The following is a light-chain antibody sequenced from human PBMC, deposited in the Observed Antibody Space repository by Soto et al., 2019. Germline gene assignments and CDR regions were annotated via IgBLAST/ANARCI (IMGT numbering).Light chain of an antibody. V-gene: IGLV2-14*03. J-gene: IGLJ2*01. CDR3: TSWTTSTTMI. Sequence: QSALTQPASVSGSPGQSITISCTGTSSDIGAYNFVSWYQQHPGKAPKLMLYDVNIRPSGVSNRFSGSKSGNTASLTISGRQAEDEADYYRTSWTTSTTMIFGGETKVTVL. CDR2: DVN. CDR1: SSDIGAYNF.